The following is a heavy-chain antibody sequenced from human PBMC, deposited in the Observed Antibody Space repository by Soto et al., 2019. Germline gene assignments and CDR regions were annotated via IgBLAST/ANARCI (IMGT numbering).Heavy chain of an antibody. V-gene: IGHV1-3*01. CDR3: SRVIYHDFHGCMDV. CDR1: GYTFTSYG. Sequence: ASVKVSCKASGYTFTSYGIHWVRQAPGQRLEWMGWINAANGDTKYSQKLQGRVTMTTDTSTSTAYMELRSLRSDDTALYYCSRVIYHDFHGCMDVWGQGTTVTVSS. J-gene: IGHJ6*02. CDR2: INAANGDT. D-gene: IGHD3-3*01.